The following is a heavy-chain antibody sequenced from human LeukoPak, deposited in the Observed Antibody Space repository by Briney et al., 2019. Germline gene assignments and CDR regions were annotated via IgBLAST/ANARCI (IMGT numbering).Heavy chain of an antibody. J-gene: IGHJ4*02. CDR2: IWYDGSNK. D-gene: IGHD1-26*01. V-gene: IGHV3-33*08. Sequence: GRSLRLSCAASGFTFSSYGMHWVRQAPGKGLEWVAFIWYDGSNKYYTDSVKGRFTISRDNSKNTLYLQMNSLRAEDTAVYYCAGDRATSYFDYWGQGALVTISS. CDR1: GFTFSSYG. CDR3: AGDRATSYFDY.